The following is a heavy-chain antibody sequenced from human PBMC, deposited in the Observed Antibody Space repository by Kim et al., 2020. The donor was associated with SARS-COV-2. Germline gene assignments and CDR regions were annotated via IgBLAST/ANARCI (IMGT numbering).Heavy chain of an antibody. J-gene: IGHJ4*02. CDR3: AQSTRVLTTPLDY. CDR2: ISGSGGST. D-gene: IGHD2-15*01. V-gene: IGHV3-23*01. CDR1: GFTFSSYA. Sequence: GGSLRLSCAASGFTFSSYAMNWVRQAPGKGLEWVSGISGSGGSTYYADSVKGRFTISRGNSKNTLYLQMNSLRAEDTAVYYCAQSTRVLTTPLDYWGQGTLVTVSS.